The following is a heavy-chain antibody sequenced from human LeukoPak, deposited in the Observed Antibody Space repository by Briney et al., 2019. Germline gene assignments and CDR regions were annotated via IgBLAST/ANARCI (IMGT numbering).Heavy chain of an antibody. J-gene: IGHJ3*02. CDR2: MNPNSGNT. Sequence: APVKVSCKASGYTFTSYDINWVRQATGQGLEWMGWMNPNSGNTGYAQKFQGRVTMTRKTSISTAYMELSSLRSEDTAVYYCARNYDFWSGYSTDAFDIWGQGTMVTVSS. CDR3: ARNYDFWSGYSTDAFDI. CDR1: GYTFTSYD. V-gene: IGHV1-8*01. D-gene: IGHD3-3*01.